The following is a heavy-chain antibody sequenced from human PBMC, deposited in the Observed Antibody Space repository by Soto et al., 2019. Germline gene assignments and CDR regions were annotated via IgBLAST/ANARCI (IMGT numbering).Heavy chain of an antibody. J-gene: IGHJ3*02. V-gene: IGHV3-73*01. Sequence: GGSLRPSCAASGFTFSGSAMHGVRQATGKGLECVGRIRSKAKSYATAYAASVKGRFTISRDDSKNTAYLQMKSLKTEDTAEYYSTRHRSRLWSGYSGDALDIWGQGTMVTVSS. D-gene: IGHD3-3*01. CDR1: GFTFSGSA. CDR2: IRSKAKSYAT. CDR3: TRHRSRLWSGYSGDALDI.